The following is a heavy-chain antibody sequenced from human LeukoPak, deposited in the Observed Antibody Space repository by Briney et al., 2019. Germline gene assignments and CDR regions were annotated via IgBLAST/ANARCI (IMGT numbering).Heavy chain of an antibody. CDR3: ARYTTVVTPTGYYNYGMDV. J-gene: IGHJ6*02. V-gene: IGHV5-51*01. CDR1: GHSFTSYW. D-gene: IGHD4-23*01. Sequence: GESLRISCKGSGHSFTSYWIAWVRQMPGKGREWRGIIYPGDSDTRYSPSFQGQVTISADKSITTAYLQWSSLKASDTAMYYCARYTTVVTPTGYYNYGMDVWGQGTTVTVSS. CDR2: IYPGDSDT.